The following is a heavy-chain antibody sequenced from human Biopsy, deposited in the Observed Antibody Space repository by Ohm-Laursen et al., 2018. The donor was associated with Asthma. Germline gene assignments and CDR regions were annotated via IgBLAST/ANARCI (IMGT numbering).Heavy chain of an antibody. Sequence: SLRLSCAASGFTFRHYALHWVRQAPGKGLEWVAFILSDGGEPSYADSVKGRFSISRDNSKSTVYLQMNSLRAGDTAVYYCARAGESDLVGGLDVWGQGTTVIVS. V-gene: IGHV3-33*01. CDR2: ILSDGGEP. CDR3: ARAGESDLVGGLDV. D-gene: IGHD2-21*01. CDR1: GFTFRHYA. J-gene: IGHJ6*02.